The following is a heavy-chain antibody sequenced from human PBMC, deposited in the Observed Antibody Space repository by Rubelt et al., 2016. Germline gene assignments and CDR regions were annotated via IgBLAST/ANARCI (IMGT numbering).Heavy chain of an antibody. CDR1: GYTFTSYA. D-gene: IGHD6-19*01. J-gene: IGHJ4*02. Sequence: QVQLVQSGAEVKKPGASVKVSCKASGYTFTSYAMHWVRQAPGQRLEWMGWINAGNGNTKCSQKFQGRGTITRETSARTAYMELSSLRAEDTAVYYCAREGLAVAHDYWGQGTLVTVSS. V-gene: IGHV1-3*01. CDR3: AREGLAVAHDY. CDR2: INAGNGNT.